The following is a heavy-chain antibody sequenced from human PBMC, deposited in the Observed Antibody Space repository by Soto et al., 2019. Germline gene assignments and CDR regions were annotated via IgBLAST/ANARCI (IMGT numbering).Heavy chain of an antibody. CDR3: ARGGAMGVDY. J-gene: IGHJ4*02. V-gene: IGHV3-74*01. CDR2: IYFDGLTT. CDR1: GFTLNTNW. D-gene: IGHD1-26*01. Sequence: GGALRLSCRASGFTLNTNWMHWVRQALGKGLVWVSLIYFDGLTTNYADSVKGRLTVSRDNAKNTVYLHVNTLRDEDTAVYYCARGGAMGVDYWGQGTLFTVSS.